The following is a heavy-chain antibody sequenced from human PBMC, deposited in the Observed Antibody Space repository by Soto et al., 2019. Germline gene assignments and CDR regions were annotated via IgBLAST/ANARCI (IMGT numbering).Heavy chain of an antibody. V-gene: IGHV4-4*02. D-gene: IGHD6-19*01. J-gene: IGHJ6*02. CDR1: GGPISSSNW. CDR2: IYHSGST. Sequence: SETLSLTCAVSGGPISSSNWWSWVRQPPGKGLEWIGEIYHSGSTNYNPSPKSRVTISVDKSKNQFSLKLSSVTAADTAVYYCARDRAAVAGSYYYYGMDVWGQGTTVTVSS. CDR3: ARDRAAVAGSYYYYGMDV.